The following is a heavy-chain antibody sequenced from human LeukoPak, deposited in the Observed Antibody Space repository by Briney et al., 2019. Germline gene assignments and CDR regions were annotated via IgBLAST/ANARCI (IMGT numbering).Heavy chain of an antibody. V-gene: IGHV3-30*03. D-gene: IGHD3-22*01. J-gene: IGHJ4*02. CDR2: ISYDGSNK. Sequence: GGSLRLSCAASGFTFSSYGMHWVRQAPGKGLEWVAVISYDGSNKYYADSVKGRFTISRDNSKNTLYLQMNSLRAEDTAVYYCARNLGLYDSSGSVIFGYWGQGTLVTVSS. CDR3: ARNLGLYDSSGSVIFGY. CDR1: GFTFSSYG.